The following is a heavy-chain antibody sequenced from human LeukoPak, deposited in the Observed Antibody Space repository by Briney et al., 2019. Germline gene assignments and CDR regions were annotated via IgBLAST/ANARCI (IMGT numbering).Heavy chain of an antibody. CDR1: GGSFSGYY. V-gene: IGHV4-34*01. Sequence: SETLSLTCAVYGGSFSGYYWSWIRQPPGKGLEWIGSIYYSGSTYYTPSLKNRVTISVDTSSNQFSLRLSSVIAADTAVYYCARLGLASAGMRFFDYWGQGTLVTVSS. CDR3: ARLGLASAGMRFFDY. D-gene: IGHD6-13*01. J-gene: IGHJ4*02. CDR2: IYYSGST.